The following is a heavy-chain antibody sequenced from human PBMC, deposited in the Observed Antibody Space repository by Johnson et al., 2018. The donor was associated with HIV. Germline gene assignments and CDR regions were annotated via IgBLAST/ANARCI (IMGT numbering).Heavy chain of an antibody. J-gene: IGHJ3*02. V-gene: IGHV3-30-3*01. Sequence: QVQLVESGGGVVQPGTSLRLSCAASGFTFSTYAMFWVRQAPGQGLEWVAVISHDGSNKYYADSVKGRVTISRDNSKNTLYLQINSLRAEETAVFYCTYSIAWSPGAFDIWGQGTMVTVSS. CDR1: GFTFSTYA. CDR3: TYSIAWSPGAFDI. D-gene: IGHD6-19*01. CDR2: ISHDGSNK.